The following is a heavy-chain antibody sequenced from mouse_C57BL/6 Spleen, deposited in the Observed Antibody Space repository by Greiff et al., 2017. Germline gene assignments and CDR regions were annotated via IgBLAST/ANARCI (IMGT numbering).Heavy chain of an antibody. V-gene: IGHV1-55*01. D-gene: IGHD2-1*01. J-gene: IGHJ2*01. CDR1: GYTFTSYW. CDR2: IYPGSGST. CDR3: ARKGIYYGNYYFDY. Sequence: VQLQQPGAELVKPGASVQMSCKASGYTFTSYWITWVKQRPGQGLEWIGDIYPGSGSTNYNEKFKSKATLTVDTSSSTAYMQLSSLTSEDSAVYYCARKGIYYGNYYFDYWGQGTTLTVSS.